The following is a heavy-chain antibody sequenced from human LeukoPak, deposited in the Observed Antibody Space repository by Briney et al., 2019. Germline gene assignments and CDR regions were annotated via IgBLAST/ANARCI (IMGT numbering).Heavy chain of an antibody. Sequence: PGGSLRLSCAASGFTFSSYNINWVRLAPGKGLEWVSSISTSSSYIYYADSVKGRFTIFRDNAKNSLFLQMNSLRAEDTAVYYCARDATAPAGFYYFDYWGQGTLVTVSS. CDR2: ISTSSSYI. CDR1: GFTFSSYN. J-gene: IGHJ4*02. D-gene: IGHD6-13*01. CDR3: ARDATAPAGFYYFDY. V-gene: IGHV3-21*01.